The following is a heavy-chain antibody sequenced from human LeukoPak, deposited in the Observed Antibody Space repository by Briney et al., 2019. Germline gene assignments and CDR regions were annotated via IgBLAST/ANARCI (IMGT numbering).Heavy chain of an antibody. D-gene: IGHD6-13*01. CDR1: GFTFDDYA. CDR3: AKDSEQTLDY. Sequence: DRSLRLSCAASGFTFDDYAMHWVRQAPGKGLEWVSGISWNSGSIGYADSVKGRFTISRDNAKNSLYLQMNSLRAEDTALYYCAKDSEQTLDYWGQGTLVTVSS. J-gene: IGHJ4*02. CDR2: ISWNSGSI. V-gene: IGHV3-9*01.